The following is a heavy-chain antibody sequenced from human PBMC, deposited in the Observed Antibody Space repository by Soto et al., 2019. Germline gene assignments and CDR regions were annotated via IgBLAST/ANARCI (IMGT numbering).Heavy chain of an antibody. CDR3: ATGGLFSS. CDR1: GGYFSANY. CDR2: INHSGYT. Sequence: QVRLQQWGAGLLKPSQTLSLTCGISGGYFSANYWSWIRQAPGKVPEWLGEINHSGYTDYNPSLQSRVRISANTSKNQYSLNLSSLYGANAAVYYCATGGLFSSWGQGTLVTVSS. J-gene: IGHJ5*02. D-gene: IGHD3-3*01. V-gene: IGHV4-34*02.